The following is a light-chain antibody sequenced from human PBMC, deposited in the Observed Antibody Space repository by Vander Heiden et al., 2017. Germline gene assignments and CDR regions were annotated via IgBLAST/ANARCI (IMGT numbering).Light chain of an antibody. Sequence: DIVMTQSPDSLAVSLGERATINCKSSQSVLYSSNNKNYLAWYQQKPGQPPKLLIYWASTRESGVPDRFSDSGSGTDFTLTISSLQAEDVAVYYCQQYDSTPQTFGQGTKLEIK. CDR2: WAS. J-gene: IGKJ2*01. V-gene: IGKV4-1*01. CDR3: QQYDSTPQT. CDR1: QSVLYSSNNKNY.